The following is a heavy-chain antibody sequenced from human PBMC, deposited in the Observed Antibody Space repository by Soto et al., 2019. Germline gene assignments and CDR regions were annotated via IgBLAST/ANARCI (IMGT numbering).Heavy chain of an antibody. V-gene: IGHV4-59*01. D-gene: IGHD6-19*01. J-gene: IGHJ6*02. CDR1: GGSISSYY. CDR2: IYYSGST. Sequence: PSETLSLTCTVSGGSISSYYWSWIRQPPGKGLEWIGYIYYSGSTDYNPSHKTRVTISVDTSKNQFSLKLSSVTAADTAVYYCARSSSGFYYGMDVWGQGTTVTVPS. CDR3: ARSSSGFYYGMDV.